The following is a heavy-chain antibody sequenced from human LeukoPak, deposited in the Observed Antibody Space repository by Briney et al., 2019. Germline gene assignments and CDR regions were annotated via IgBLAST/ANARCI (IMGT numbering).Heavy chain of an antibody. D-gene: IGHD5-18*01. Sequence: ASVKVSCKASGYTFTSYYMHWVRQAPGQGLEWMGIINPSIGSTNYAQKFQGRVTMTWGTSTSTVYMELSSLRSEDTAVYYCARDTALDYWGQGTLVTVSS. V-gene: IGHV1-46*01. J-gene: IGHJ4*02. CDR3: ARDTALDY. CDR2: INPSIGST. CDR1: GYTFTSYY.